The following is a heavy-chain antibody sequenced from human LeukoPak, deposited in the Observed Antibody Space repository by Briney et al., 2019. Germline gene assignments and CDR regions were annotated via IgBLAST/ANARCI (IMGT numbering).Heavy chain of an antibody. D-gene: IGHD3-10*01. J-gene: IGHJ4*02. Sequence: PGGSLRLSCAPSGLTVSSNYMSWLRQAPGKGLECVSVIYRGGSTYYADSVKGRFTISRKNSKNTLFLQMNSLRAEDTAVYYWARDRAFDYWGQGTLVTVSS. CDR3: ARDRAFDY. V-gene: IGHV3-66*02. CDR1: GLTVSSNY. CDR2: IYRGGST.